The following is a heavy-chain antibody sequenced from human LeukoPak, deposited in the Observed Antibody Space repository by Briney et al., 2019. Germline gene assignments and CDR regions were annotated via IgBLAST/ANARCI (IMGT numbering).Heavy chain of an antibody. Sequence: ASVKVSCKASGYTFTGYYMHWVRQAPGQGLEWVGWINPNSGGTNYAQKFQGRVTMTRDTSISTAYMELSRLRSDDTAVYYCARGSVTTVVTPSNYWGQGTLVTVSS. CDR1: GYTFTGYY. D-gene: IGHD4-23*01. CDR2: INPNSGGT. J-gene: IGHJ4*02. V-gene: IGHV1-2*02. CDR3: ARGSVTTVVTPSNY.